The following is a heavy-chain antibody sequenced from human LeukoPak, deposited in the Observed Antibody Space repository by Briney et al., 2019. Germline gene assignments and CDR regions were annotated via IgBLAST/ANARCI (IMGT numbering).Heavy chain of an antibody. D-gene: IGHD3-22*01. Sequence: PSETLSLTCAVYGGSFSGYYWSWIRQPPGKGLEWIGEINHSGSTYYNPSLKSRVTISVDTSKNQFSLKLSSVTAADTAVYYCARARSITMIVVVLNWFDPWGQGTLVTVSS. V-gene: IGHV4-34*01. CDR3: ARARSITMIVVVLNWFDP. CDR1: GGSFSGYY. CDR2: INHSGST. J-gene: IGHJ5*02.